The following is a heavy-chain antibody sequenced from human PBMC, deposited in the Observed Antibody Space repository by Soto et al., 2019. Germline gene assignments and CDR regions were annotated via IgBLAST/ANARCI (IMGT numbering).Heavy chain of an antibody. J-gene: IGHJ4*02. V-gene: IGHV3-33*01. D-gene: IGHD3-10*01. Sequence: QVQLVESGGGVVQPERSLTLSCAASGFTFSSYGMHWVRQAPGKGLEWVAVIWHDGMNKYYADSVRGRCTISRDNSKNTLYLQMNSLRAEDTAVYYGARDRGSDDPIDYWGQGTLVTVSS. CDR3: ARDRGSDDPIDY. CDR2: IWHDGMNK. CDR1: GFTFSSYG.